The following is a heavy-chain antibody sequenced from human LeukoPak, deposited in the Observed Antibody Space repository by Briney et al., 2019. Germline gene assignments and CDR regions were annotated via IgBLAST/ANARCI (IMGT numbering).Heavy chain of an antibody. CDR1: GSTFSGYG. CDR2: TYYSGST. J-gene: IGHJ4*02. Sequence: GSLRLSCAASGSTFSGYGMTWVRQPPGKGLEWIGGTYYSGSTNYNPSLKSRVTISIDTSKNQFSLKLNSVTAADTAVFYCARLREYSYGYVDYWGQGTLVIVSS. V-gene: IGHV4-59*08. D-gene: IGHD5-18*01. CDR3: ARLREYSYGYVDY.